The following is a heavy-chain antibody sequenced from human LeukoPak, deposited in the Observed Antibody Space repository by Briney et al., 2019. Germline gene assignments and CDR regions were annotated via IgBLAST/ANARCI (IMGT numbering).Heavy chain of an antibody. V-gene: IGHV3-30*02. D-gene: IGHD2-2*01. CDR3: APTPEIVVVPAAIPNWFDP. CDR1: GFTFSSYG. Sequence: PGGSLRLSCAASGFTFSSYGVHWVRQAPGKGLEWVAFIRYDGSNKYYADSVKGRFTISRDNSKNTLYLQMNSLRAEDTAVYYCAPTPEIVVVPAAIPNWFDPWGQGTLVTVSS. J-gene: IGHJ5*02. CDR2: IRYDGSNK.